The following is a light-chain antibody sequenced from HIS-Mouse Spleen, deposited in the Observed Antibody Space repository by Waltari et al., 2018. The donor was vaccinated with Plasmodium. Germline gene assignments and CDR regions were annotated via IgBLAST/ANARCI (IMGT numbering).Light chain of an antibody. CDR2: EGS. Sequence: QSALTQPASVSGSPGQSITISCTGTSSDVGSYNLVSWYKQHPGKAPKLMIYEGSKRPSGVSNRCSGSKSDNTASLTISGLQAEDEADYYCCSYAGSSTFVFGGGTKLTVL. J-gene: IGLJ3*02. CDR1: SSDVGSYNL. V-gene: IGLV2-23*03. CDR3: CSYAGSSTFV.